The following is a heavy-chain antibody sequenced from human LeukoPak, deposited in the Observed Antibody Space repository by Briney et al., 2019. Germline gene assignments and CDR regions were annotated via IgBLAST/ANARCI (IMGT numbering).Heavy chain of an antibody. V-gene: IGHV4-39*01. CDR3: ARHPGMDY. CDR1: GGSISSSSYY. CDR2: INYSGST. J-gene: IGHJ4*02. Sequence: SETLSLTCTVSGGSISSSSYYWGWIRQPPGKGLEWIGSINYSGSTFYNPSLKSRVAISVDTSKNHFSLSLSSVAAADTAVYYCARHPGMDYWGQGTLVTVSS.